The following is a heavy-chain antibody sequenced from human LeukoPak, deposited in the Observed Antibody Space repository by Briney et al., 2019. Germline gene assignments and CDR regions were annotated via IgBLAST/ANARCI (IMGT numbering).Heavy chain of an antibody. Sequence: RGESLKISCKGSGYSFTSYWIGWVRQMPGKGLEWMGIIYPGDSDTRCSPSFQGQVTISADKSISTAYLQWSSLKASDTAMYYCARQGSTIFGVVIMGYFDYWGQGTLGTVSS. CDR2: IYPGDSDT. CDR1: GYSFTSYW. V-gene: IGHV5-51*01. D-gene: IGHD3-3*01. J-gene: IGHJ4*02. CDR3: ARQGSTIFGVVIMGYFDY.